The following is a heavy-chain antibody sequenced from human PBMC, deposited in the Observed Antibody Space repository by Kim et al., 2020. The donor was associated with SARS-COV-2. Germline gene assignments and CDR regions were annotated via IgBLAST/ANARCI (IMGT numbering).Heavy chain of an antibody. V-gene: IGHV4-59*13. D-gene: IGHD3-16*01. Sequence: SETLSLTCTVSGGSISSYYWSWIRQPPGKELEWIGYILYSGNTNYNPSLQSRVTISVDTSKNHFSLKLTSVTTADTAVYYCGRGGTTKNGFDIWGQGIMV. CDR1: GGSISSYY. CDR2: ILYSGNT. J-gene: IGHJ3*02. CDR3: GRGGTTKNGFDI.